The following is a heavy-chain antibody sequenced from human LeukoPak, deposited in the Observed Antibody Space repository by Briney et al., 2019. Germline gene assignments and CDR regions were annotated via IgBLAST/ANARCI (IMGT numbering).Heavy chain of an antibody. CDR1: GDSVSSNSAA. D-gene: IGHD1-26*01. J-gene: IGHJ6*02. CDR3: AKGAYSGSSYYYYGMDV. CDR2: TYYRSKWYN. V-gene: IGHV6-1*01. Sequence: SQTLSLTCAISGDSVSSNSAAWNWIRQSPSRGLEWLGRTYYRSKWYNDYAVSVKSRITINPDTSRNQFSLQLNSVTPEDTAVYYCAKGAYSGSSYYYYGMDVWGQGTTVTVSS.